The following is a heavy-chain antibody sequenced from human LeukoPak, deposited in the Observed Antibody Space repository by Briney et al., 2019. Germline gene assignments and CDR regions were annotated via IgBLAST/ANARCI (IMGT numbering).Heavy chain of an antibody. CDR2: IWYDGSNK. CDR1: GFTFSSYG. D-gene: IGHD2-8*02. J-gene: IGHJ4*02. Sequence: QSGGSLRLSCAASGFTFSSYGMHWVRQAPGKGLEWVAVIWYDGSNKYYADSVKGRFTISRDNSKNTLYLQMNSLRAEDTAVYYCARDAGTSDYSPGGFDYWGQGTLVTVSS. CDR3: ARDAGTSDYSPGGFDY. V-gene: IGHV3-33*01.